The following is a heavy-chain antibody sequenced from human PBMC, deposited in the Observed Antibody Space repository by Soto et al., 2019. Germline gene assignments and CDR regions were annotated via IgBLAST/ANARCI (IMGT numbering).Heavy chain of an antibody. CDR2: VYYRGRS. V-gene: IGHV4-39*01. CDR1: GGSVTNSSYY. Sequence: SETLSLTCTVSGGSVTNSSYYWGWIRQSPGKGLEWIGSVYYRGRSYSKSSVKSRVTISVDTSKNRFSLSLTSVTASDTAVYFCVSQRTSVPTQAYFDYWGPGALVTVSS. D-gene: IGHD4-17*01. CDR3: VSQRTSVPTQAYFDY. J-gene: IGHJ4*02.